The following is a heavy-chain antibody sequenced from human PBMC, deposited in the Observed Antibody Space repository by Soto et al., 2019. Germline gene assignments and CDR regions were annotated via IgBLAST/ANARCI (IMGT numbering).Heavy chain of an antibody. CDR2: ISGSGGST. CDR1: GFTFSSYA. Sequence: GGSLRLSCAASGFTFSSYAMSWVRQAPGKGLEWVSAISGSGGSTYYADSVKGRFTISRDNSKNTLYLQMNSLRAEDTAVYYCAKDGGYCSGGSCSIVGYWGQGTLVTVSS. CDR3: AKDGGYCSGGSCSIVGY. D-gene: IGHD2-15*01. J-gene: IGHJ4*02. V-gene: IGHV3-23*01.